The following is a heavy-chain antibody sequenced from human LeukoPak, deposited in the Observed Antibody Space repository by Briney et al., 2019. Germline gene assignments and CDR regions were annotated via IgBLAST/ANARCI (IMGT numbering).Heavy chain of an antibody. Sequence: SETLSLTCTVSGGSISSYYWSWIRQPPGKGLEWIGYIYYSGSTNYNPSLKSRVTISVDTSKNQFSLKLSSVTAADTAVYYCARLRSGSYDGDYFDYWGQGTLVTVSS. J-gene: IGHJ4*02. CDR3: ARLRSGSYDGDYFDY. CDR2: IYYSGST. CDR1: GGSISSYY. V-gene: IGHV4-59*01. D-gene: IGHD1-26*01.